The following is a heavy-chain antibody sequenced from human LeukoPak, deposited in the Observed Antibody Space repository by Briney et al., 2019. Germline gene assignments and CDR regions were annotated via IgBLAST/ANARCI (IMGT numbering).Heavy chain of an antibody. CDR3: AKPLRYCSSTSCSTTGDAFDI. J-gene: IGHJ3*02. D-gene: IGHD2-2*01. CDR1: GFTFSSYA. CDR2: ISGSGGST. Sequence: GGSLRLSCAASGFTFSSYARSWVRQAPGKGLEWVSAISGSGGSTYYADSVKGRFTISRDNSKNTLYLQMNSLRAEDTAVYYCAKPLRYCSSTSCSTTGDAFDIWGQGTMVTVSS. V-gene: IGHV3-23*01.